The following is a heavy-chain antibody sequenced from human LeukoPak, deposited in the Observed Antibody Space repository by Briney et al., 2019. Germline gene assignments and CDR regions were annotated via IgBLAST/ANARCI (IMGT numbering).Heavy chain of an antibody. CDR3: ARGSGVLDY. D-gene: IGHD6-25*01. CDR2: INHSGST. CDR1: GGSFSGYY. J-gene: IGHJ4*02. Sequence: MPSETLSLTCAVYGGSFSGYYWSWIRQPPGKGLEWIGEINHSGSTNYNPSLKSRVTISVDTSKNQFPLKLSSVTAADTAVYYCARGSGVLDYWGQGTLVTVSS. V-gene: IGHV4-34*01.